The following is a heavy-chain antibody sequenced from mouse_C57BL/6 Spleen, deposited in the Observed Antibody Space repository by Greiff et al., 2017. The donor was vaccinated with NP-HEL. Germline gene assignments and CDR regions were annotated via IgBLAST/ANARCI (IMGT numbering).Heavy chain of an antibody. CDR1: GYSITSGYY. V-gene: IGHV3-6*01. Sequence: EVQLQQSGPGLVKPSHSLSLTCSVTGYSITSGYYWNWIRQFPGNKLEWMGYISYDGSNNYNPSLKNRISITRDTSKNQFFLKLNSVTTEDTATYYCAAVGNLYAMDYWGQGTSVTVSS. J-gene: IGHJ4*01. D-gene: IGHD2-1*01. CDR3: AAVGNLYAMDY. CDR2: ISYDGSN.